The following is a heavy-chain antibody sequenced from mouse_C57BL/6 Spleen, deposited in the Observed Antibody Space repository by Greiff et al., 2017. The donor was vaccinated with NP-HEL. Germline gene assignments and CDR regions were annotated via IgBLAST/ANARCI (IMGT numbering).Heavy chain of an antibody. V-gene: IGHV5-17*01. CDR1: GFTFSDYG. CDR3: ARGDYGSSYDYYAMDY. Sequence: EVQLQESGGGLVKPGGSLKLSCAASGFTFSDYGMHWVRQAPEKGLEWVAYISSGSSTIYYADTVKGRFTISRDNAKNTLFLQMTSLRSEDTAMYYCARGDYGSSYDYYAMDYWGQGTSVTVSS. J-gene: IGHJ4*01. CDR2: ISSGSSTI. D-gene: IGHD1-1*01.